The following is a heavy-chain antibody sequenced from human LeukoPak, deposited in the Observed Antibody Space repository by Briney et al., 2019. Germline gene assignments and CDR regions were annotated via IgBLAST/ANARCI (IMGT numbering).Heavy chain of an antibody. CDR3: ATHYDSSGYYNY. V-gene: IGHV4-34*01. J-gene: IGHJ4*02. CDR1: GGSFSGYY. D-gene: IGHD3-22*01. Sequence: SETLSLTCAVYGGSFSGYYWRWIRQPPGKGLEWIGEMNHSGSTNYNPSLKSRVTISVDTSKNQFSLKLSSVTAADTAVYYCATHYDSSGYYNYWGQGTLVTVSS. CDR2: MNHSGST.